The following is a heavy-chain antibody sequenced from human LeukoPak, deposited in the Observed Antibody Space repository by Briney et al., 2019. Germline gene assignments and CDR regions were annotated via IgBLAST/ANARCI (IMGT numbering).Heavy chain of an antibody. V-gene: IGHV4-59*08. Sequence: SETLSLTCTVSGGSISSYYWSWIRQPPGKGLEWIAYVSDIGSINYNPSLKSRVTISLDTSKNQFSLKLSSVTAADTAVYYCAGHHPRNTVDFWGQGTLVTVSS. CDR1: GGSISSYY. D-gene: IGHD2-8*02. CDR2: VSDIGSI. CDR3: AGHHPRNTVDF. J-gene: IGHJ4*02.